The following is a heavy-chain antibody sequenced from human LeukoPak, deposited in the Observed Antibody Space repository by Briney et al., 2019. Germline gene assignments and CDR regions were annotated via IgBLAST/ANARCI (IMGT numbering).Heavy chain of an antibody. V-gene: IGHV3-74*01. J-gene: IGHJ4*02. Sequence: GGSLRLSCVASGLTVSGNSMSWVRQAPGKGLVWVSRINGDGSSSTYADSVKGRFTISRDNAKNTLYLQMNSLRTEDTAVYYCTRNPGMDVWGQGTLVTVSS. CDR3: TRNPGMDV. CDR1: GLTVSGNS. D-gene: IGHD1-14*01. CDR2: INGDGSSS.